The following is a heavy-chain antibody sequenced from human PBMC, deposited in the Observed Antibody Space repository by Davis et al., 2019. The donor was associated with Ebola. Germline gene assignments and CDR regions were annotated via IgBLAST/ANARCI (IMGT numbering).Heavy chain of an antibody. V-gene: IGHV3-23*01. J-gene: IGHJ4*02. CDR2: IGGSDGTT. D-gene: IGHD3-3*01. Sequence: PGGSLRLSCAASGFTFSSYAMSWVRQAPGKGLEWVSGIGGSDGTTYYADSVRGRFTISRDNSKDTLYLQMNSLRVEDTAVYYCTKETISGVLMGPFEYWGQGTLVTVSS. CDR1: GFTFSSYA. CDR3: TKETISGVLMGPFEY.